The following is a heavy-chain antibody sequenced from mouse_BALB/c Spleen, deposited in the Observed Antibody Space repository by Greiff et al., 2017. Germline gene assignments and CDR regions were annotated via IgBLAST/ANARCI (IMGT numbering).Heavy chain of an antibody. J-gene: IGHJ3*01. V-gene: IGHV14-1*02. Sequence: EVQLQQSGAELVRPGALVKLSCKASGFTIKDYYMHWVKQRPEQGLEWIGWIDPENGNNIYDPKFQGKTSITADTSSNTAYLQLSSLTSEDTAVYYCARRETLAYWGQGTLVTVAA. D-gene: IGHD3-2*01. CDR2: IDPENGNN. CDR1: GFTIKDYY. CDR3: ARRETLAY.